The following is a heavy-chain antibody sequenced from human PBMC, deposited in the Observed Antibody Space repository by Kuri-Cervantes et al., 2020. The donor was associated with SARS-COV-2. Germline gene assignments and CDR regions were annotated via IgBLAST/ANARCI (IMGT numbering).Heavy chain of an antibody. CDR1: GFTFSDYD. Sequence: GGSLRLSCASSGFTFSDYDMHWVRQAPGKGLEWVAVIWYDGRNTYYTGSVKGRFTISRDNSKNMLYLEVNSLRAEDTAVYYCVRDRTTWDWGQGTLVTVSS. D-gene: IGHD2/OR15-2a*01. CDR3: VRDRTTWD. J-gene: IGHJ4*02. V-gene: IGHV3-33*08. CDR2: IWYDGRNT.